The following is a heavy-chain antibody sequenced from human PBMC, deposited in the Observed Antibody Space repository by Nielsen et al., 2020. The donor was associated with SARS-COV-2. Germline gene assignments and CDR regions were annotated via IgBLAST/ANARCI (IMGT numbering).Heavy chain of an antibody. CDR1: GFTFSSYA. J-gene: IGHJ4*02. V-gene: IGHV3-64D*06. Sequence: GGSLRLSCSASGFTFSSYAMHWVRQAPGKGLEYVSAISSNGGSTYYADSVKGRFTISRDNSKNTLYLQMSSLRAEDTAVYYCARELYSSGWGYFDYWGQGTLVTVSS. CDR2: ISSNGGST. D-gene: IGHD6-19*01. CDR3: ARELYSSGWGYFDY.